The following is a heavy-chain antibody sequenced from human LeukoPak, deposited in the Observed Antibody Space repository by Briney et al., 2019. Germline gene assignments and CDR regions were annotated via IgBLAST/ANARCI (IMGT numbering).Heavy chain of an antibody. CDR1: GYTFTGYY. V-gene: IGHV1-2*02. D-gene: IGHD5-18*01. CDR3: ARVGSYSYGYHYYYYYMDV. Sequence: GASVKVSCKASGYTFTGYYMHWVRQAPGQGLEWMGWINPNSGGTNYAQKFQGRVTMTRDTSISTAYMERSRLRSDDTAVYYCARVGSYSYGYHYYYYYMDVWGKGTTVTVSS. J-gene: IGHJ6*03. CDR2: INPNSGGT.